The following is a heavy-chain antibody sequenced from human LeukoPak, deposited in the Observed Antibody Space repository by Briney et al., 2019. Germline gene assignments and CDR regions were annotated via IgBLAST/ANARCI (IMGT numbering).Heavy chain of an antibody. CDR3: ATLNMVRGVYPFDY. J-gene: IGHJ4*02. Sequence: ASVKVSCKASGYTFTSYGISWVRQAPGQGLEWMGWISAYNGNTNYAQKFQGRVTMTRDTSISTAYMELSRLRSDDTAVYYCATLNMVRGVYPFDYWGQGTLVTVSS. D-gene: IGHD3-10*01. CDR2: ISAYNGNT. V-gene: IGHV1-18*01. CDR1: GYTFTSYG.